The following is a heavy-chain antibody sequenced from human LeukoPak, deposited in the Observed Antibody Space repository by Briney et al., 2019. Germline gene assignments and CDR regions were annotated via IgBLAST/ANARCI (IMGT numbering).Heavy chain of an antibody. CDR3: AREGPSSGCYYDF. CDR2: INPNSDGT. Sequence: ASVKVSCKASGGTFSSYAISWVRQAPGQGLEWMGRINPNSDGTNYADNFQGRVTMTRDTSISTAYMELSSLKSDDTAVYYCAREGPSSGCYYDFWGQGTLVTVSS. D-gene: IGHD3-22*01. CDR1: GGTFSSYA. V-gene: IGHV1-2*06. J-gene: IGHJ4*02.